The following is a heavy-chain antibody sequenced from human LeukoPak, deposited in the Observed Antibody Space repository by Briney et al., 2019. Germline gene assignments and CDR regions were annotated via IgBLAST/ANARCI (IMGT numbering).Heavy chain of an antibody. CDR2: ITGSGGST. CDR3: AKSPDGGDY. Sequence: PGGSLRLSCAASGFTFSSYAMTWVRQAPGKGLEWVSGITGSGGSTYLADSVKGRFTISRDNSKNTLYLQMNSLRAEDTAVYYCAKSPDGGDYWGQGTLVTVSS. CDR1: GFTFSSYA. J-gene: IGHJ4*02. D-gene: IGHD3-16*01. V-gene: IGHV3-23*01.